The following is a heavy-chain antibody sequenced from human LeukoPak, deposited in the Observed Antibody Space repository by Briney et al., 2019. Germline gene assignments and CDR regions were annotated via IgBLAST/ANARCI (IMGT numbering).Heavy chain of an antibody. Sequence: GGSLRLSCVASGFPFSTYGMHWVRQAPGRGLEWVAVIWYDGSNKYYADSMKGRFTISRDNSKNTLYLQMNNLRAEDTAMYYCARAVGPFDYWGQGTLVTVSS. J-gene: IGHJ4*02. CDR1: GFPFSTYG. CDR2: IWYDGSNK. V-gene: IGHV3-33*01. CDR3: ARAVGPFDY. D-gene: IGHD1-26*01.